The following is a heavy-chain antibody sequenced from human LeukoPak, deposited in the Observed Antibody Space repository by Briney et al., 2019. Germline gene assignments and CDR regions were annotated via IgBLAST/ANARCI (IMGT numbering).Heavy chain of an antibody. CDR2: IKHDGSEK. J-gene: IGHJ4*02. V-gene: IGHV3-7*05. D-gene: IGHD1-26*01. Sequence: GGSLRLSCAASGFTFSSYWMSWVRQAPGKGLEWVAKIKHDGSEKYYVDSVKGRFTISRDNAKNSLYLQMNSLRAEDTAVYYCARDGGSYYLDYWGQGTLVTVSS. CDR1: GFTFSSYW. CDR3: ARDGGSYYLDY.